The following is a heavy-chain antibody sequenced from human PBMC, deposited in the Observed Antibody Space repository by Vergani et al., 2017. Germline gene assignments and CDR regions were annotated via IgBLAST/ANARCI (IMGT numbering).Heavy chain of an antibody. V-gene: IGHV4-34*01. CDR2: INHSGST. Sequence: QVQLQQWGAGLLTPSETLSLTCAVYGGSFSGYYWRWIRQPPGKGLEWIGEINHSGSTNYNPSLKSRVTMSVDPSKNHFSLKLRTVTAADTGVYYWARRNRTIAAAGEHVDYWGQGTLVTVSS. J-gene: IGHJ4*02. D-gene: IGHD6-13*01. CDR1: GGSFSGYY. CDR3: ARRNRTIAAAGEHVDY.